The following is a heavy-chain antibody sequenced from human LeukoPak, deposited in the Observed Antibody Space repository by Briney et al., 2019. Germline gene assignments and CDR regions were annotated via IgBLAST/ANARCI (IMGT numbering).Heavy chain of an antibody. Sequence: ASVKVSCKASGYTFTSYGISWVRQAPGQGLEWMGLISAYNGNTNYAQKLQGRGTMTTDTSTSTAYMELRSLRSEDTAVYYCARDVTDIVVVPAAIHFPFDYWGQGTLVTVSS. D-gene: IGHD2-2*01. V-gene: IGHV1-18*04. CDR2: ISAYNGNT. J-gene: IGHJ4*02. CDR1: GYTFTSYG. CDR3: ARDVTDIVVVPAAIHFPFDY.